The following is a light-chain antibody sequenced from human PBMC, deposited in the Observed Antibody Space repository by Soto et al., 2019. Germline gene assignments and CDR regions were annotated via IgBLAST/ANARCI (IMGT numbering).Light chain of an antibody. CDR1: QSVASTY. CDR2: GAS. Sequence: EIVLTQSPGTLSLSPGERVILSCRASQSVASTYLTWYQQKPGQAPRLLIYGASRRATGIPDRFSGSGSGTDFSLTISRLEPEDFAVYYCQQYGSSLRTFGQGTKVEIK. J-gene: IGKJ1*01. CDR3: QQYGSSLRT. V-gene: IGKV3-20*01.